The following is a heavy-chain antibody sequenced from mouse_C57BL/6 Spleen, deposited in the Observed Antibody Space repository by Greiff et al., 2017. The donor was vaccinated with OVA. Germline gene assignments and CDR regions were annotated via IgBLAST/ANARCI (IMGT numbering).Heavy chain of an antibody. CDR1: GYTFTSSW. V-gene: IGHV1-52*01. J-gene: IGHJ4*01. Sequence: QVQLQQPGAELVRPGSSVKLSCKASGYTFTSSWMHWLKQRPIQGLEWIGNIDPSDSETHYNQKFKDKATLTVDKSSSTAYMQLSSLTSEDSAVYYCARSRVWLRALDYWGPGTSGTVSS. CDR3: ARSRVWLRALDY. CDR2: IDPSDSET. D-gene: IGHD2-2*01.